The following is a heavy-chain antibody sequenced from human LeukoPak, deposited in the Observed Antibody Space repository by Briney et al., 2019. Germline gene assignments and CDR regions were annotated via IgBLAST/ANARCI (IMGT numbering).Heavy chain of an antibody. Sequence: GGSLRLSCAASGFTFSNYAMSWVRQAPGKGLEWVSTINDRGIATYYADSVKGRFTISRDNSKNTLSLQVSSLRAEDTAIYYCAKGLKTAVGPYKGYHYYMDVWGKGTTVTVSS. J-gene: IGHJ6*03. V-gene: IGHV3-23*01. D-gene: IGHD5-18*01. CDR2: INDRGIAT. CDR3: AKGLKTAVGPYKGYHYYMDV. CDR1: GFTFSNYA.